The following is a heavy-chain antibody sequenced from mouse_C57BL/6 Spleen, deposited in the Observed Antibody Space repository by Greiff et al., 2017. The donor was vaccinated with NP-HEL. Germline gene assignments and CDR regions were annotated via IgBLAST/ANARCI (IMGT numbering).Heavy chain of an antibody. D-gene: IGHD1-1*01. J-gene: IGHJ4*01. CDR1: GYAFTNYL. CDR3: ARWAVVATEAMDY. V-gene: IGHV1-54*01. Sequence: VQLQQSGAELVRPGTSVKVSCKASGYAFTNYLIEWVKQRPGQGLEWIGVINPGSGGTNYNEKFKGKATLTADKSSSTAYMQLSSLASEDSAVYFWARWAVVATEAMDYWGQGTSVTVSS. CDR2: INPGSGGT.